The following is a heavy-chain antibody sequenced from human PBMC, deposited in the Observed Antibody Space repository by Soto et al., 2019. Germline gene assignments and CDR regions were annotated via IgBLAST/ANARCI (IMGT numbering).Heavy chain of an antibody. D-gene: IGHD3-22*01. J-gene: IGHJ4*02. V-gene: IGHV3-49*04. CDR3: TCDYDSRGSYVGKIDY. CDR1: GFTFGDYA. Sequence: QPGGSLRLSCTASGFTFGDYAMSWVRQAPGKGLEWVGFIRSKAYGATTEYAASVKGRFTISRDDSKSIAYLQLNRLKTEDTAVYYCTCDYDSRGSYVGKIDYWGQGTLVTVSS. CDR2: IRSKAYGATT.